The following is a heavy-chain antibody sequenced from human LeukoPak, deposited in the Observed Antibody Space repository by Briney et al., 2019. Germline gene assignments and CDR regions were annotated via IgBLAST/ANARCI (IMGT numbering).Heavy chain of an antibody. CDR1: GYTFTDYY. V-gene: IGHV1-2*02. J-gene: IGHJ4*02. CDR3: AREDSGWYDDY. Sequence: ASVRVCFKASGYTFTDYYMHWVRQAPGQGLEWMGWINPNSAGTNYAQKFEGRVTMTRDTSISTAYMELSRLRSDDTAVYYCAREDSGWYDDYWGQGTLVTVSS. D-gene: IGHD6-19*01. CDR2: INPNSAGT.